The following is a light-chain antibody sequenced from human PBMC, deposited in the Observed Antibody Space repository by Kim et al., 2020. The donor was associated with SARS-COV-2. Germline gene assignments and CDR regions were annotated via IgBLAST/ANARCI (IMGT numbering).Light chain of an antibody. V-gene: IGKV4-1*01. Sequence: DIVMTHSPDYLAVSLGERATINCKSSQSVLYSSNNKNYLAWYQQKPGQPPKLLIYWASTRESGVPDRFSGRGSGTDFTLTISSLQAEDVARYYYQQYYSTPLTFGGGAKVDIK. CDR2: WAS. CDR1: QSVLYSSNNKNY. CDR3: QQYYSTPLT. J-gene: IGKJ4*01.